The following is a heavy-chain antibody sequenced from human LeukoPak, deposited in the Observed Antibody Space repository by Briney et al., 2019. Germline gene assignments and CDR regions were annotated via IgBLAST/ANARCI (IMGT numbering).Heavy chain of an antibody. J-gene: IGHJ4*02. D-gene: IGHD3-10*01. Sequence: GGSLRLSCTVSGISFSDYWMSWVRQAPGKGLEWVSAISGSGGNTYYADSVKGRFTISRDNSKNTLYLQMNSLRAEDTAVYYCARVTYGSGTYGAFDYWGQGTLVTVSS. CDR3: ARVTYGSGTYGAFDY. CDR2: ISGSGGNT. V-gene: IGHV3-23*01. CDR1: GISFSDYW.